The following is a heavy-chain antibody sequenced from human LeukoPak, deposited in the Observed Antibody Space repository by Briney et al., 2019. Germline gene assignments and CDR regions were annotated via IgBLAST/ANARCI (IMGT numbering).Heavy chain of an antibody. CDR3: ARDLLDPSYYYYGMDV. V-gene: IGHV4-59*01. CDR1: GGSISSYY. Sequence: PSETLSLTCTVSGGSISSYYWSWIRQPPGKGLEWIGYIYYSGSTNYNPSLKSRVTISVDTSKNQFSLKLSSVTAADTAVYYCARDLLDPSYYYYGMDVWGQGTTVTVSS. D-gene: IGHD1-1*01. CDR2: IYYSGST. J-gene: IGHJ6*02.